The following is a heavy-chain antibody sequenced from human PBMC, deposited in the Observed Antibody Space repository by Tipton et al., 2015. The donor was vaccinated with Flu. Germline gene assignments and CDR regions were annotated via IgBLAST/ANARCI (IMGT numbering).Heavy chain of an antibody. Sequence: SLRLSCAASGFTFSSYWMHWVRQAPGKGLVWVSRINSDGSSTSYADSVKGRFTISRDNAKNTLYLQMNSLRAEDTAVYYCARVDFWSGYRGDAFDIWGQGTMVTVSS. V-gene: IGHV3-74*01. CDR3: ARVDFWSGYRGDAFDI. CDR2: INSDGSST. CDR1: GFTFSSYW. D-gene: IGHD3-3*01. J-gene: IGHJ3*02.